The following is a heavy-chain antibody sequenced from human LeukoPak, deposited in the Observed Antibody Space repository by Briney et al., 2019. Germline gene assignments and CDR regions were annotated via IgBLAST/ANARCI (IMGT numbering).Heavy chain of an antibody. V-gene: IGHV3-30*18. CDR2: ISNDGSNK. D-gene: IGHD4-17*01. Sequence: GRSLRLSCAASGFTFSIYGMHWVRQAPGKGLEWVAVISNDGSNKYYADSVKGRFTISRDNSKNTLYLQMNSLRAEDTAVYYCAKDVYGDYGAFDYWGQGTLVAVSS. J-gene: IGHJ4*02. CDR1: GFTFSIYG. CDR3: AKDVYGDYGAFDY.